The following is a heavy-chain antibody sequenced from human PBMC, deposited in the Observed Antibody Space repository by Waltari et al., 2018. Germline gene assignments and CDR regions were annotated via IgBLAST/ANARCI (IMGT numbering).Heavy chain of an antibody. D-gene: IGHD2-2*01. J-gene: IGHJ4*02. V-gene: IGHV1-2*02. CDR1: GYPFTGYY. CDR2: INPYSGST. Sequence: LVQSGAEVKKPCASVQVPCKTTGYPFTGYYMYWVRQAPGQALEWLEWINPYSGSTSYAQNFQGRVTLTRDTSISTAYMELNRLISDYSAMYYCATAPDAFQIINWGQGTLVTVSS. CDR3: ATAPDAFQIIN.